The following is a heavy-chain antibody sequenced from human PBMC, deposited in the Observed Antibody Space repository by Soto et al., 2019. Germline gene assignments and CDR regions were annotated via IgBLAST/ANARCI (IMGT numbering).Heavy chain of an antibody. CDR3: AREIRYCSSTSCYGASYGMDV. Sequence: QVQLQESGPGLVKPSQTLSLTCTVSGGSISSGGYYWSWIRQHPGKGLEWIGYIYYSGSTYYNPSPKSRVTISVDTSKNQFSLKLSSVTAADTAVYYCAREIRYCSSTSCYGASYGMDVWGQGTTVTVSS. V-gene: IGHV4-31*03. J-gene: IGHJ6*02. D-gene: IGHD2-2*01. CDR1: GGSISSGGYY. CDR2: IYYSGST.